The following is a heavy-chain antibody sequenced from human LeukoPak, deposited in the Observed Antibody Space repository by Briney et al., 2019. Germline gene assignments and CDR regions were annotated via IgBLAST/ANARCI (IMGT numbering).Heavy chain of an antibody. Sequence: GGSLRLSCAASGFTFSNAWMSWVRQAPGKGLEWVGRIKSKTDGGTTDYAAPVKGRFTISRDDSKNTLYLQMNSLKTEDTAVYYCASGPFFLEWIHDAFDIWGQGTMVTVSS. V-gene: IGHV3-15*01. CDR3: ASGPFFLEWIHDAFDI. CDR1: GFTFSNAW. J-gene: IGHJ3*02. CDR2: IKSKTDGGTT. D-gene: IGHD3-3*01.